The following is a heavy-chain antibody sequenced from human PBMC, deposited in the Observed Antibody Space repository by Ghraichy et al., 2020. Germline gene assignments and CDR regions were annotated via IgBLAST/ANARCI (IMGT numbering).Heavy chain of an antibody. CDR3: TTGNTAHEDYGMDV. D-gene: IGHD5-18*01. V-gene: IGHV3-15*07. CDR1: GFTFSNAW. J-gene: IGHJ6*02. CDR2: IKSKTDGGTT. Sequence: GGSLRLSCAASGFTFSNAWMNWVRQAPGKGLEWVGRIKSKTDGGTTDYAAPVKGRFTISRDDSKNTLYLQMNSLKTEDTAVYYCTTGNTAHEDYGMDVWGQGTTVTVSS.